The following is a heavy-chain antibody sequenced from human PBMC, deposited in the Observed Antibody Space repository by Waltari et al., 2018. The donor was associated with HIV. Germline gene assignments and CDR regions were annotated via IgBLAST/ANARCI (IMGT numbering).Heavy chain of an antibody. V-gene: IGHV5-51*01. D-gene: IGHD2-15*01. J-gene: IGHJ4*02. CDR3: ARLNAAGFDY. CDR1: GFSFTNFW. CDR2: IYPRDSDT. Sequence: EVQLVQSGAEVKKPGESLKIPCKAFGFSFTNFWICWVRQMPGKGLESMGIIYPRDSDTRHSPSFQGQATISADKSISTAYLQWSSLKASDTAMYYCARLNAAGFDYWGQGTLVTVSS.